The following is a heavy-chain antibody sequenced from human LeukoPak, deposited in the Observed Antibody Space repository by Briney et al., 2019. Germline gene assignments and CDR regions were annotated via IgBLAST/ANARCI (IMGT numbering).Heavy chain of an antibody. J-gene: IGHJ3*02. D-gene: IGHD1-26*01. V-gene: IGHV1-18*01. CDR3: ARDRPPDSGSYKRDAFDI. Sequence: GASVTVSCKASGYTFTSYGISWVRQAPGQGLEWMGWISAYNGNTNYAQKLQGRVTMTTDTSTSTAYMELRSLRSDDTAVYYCARDRPPDSGSYKRDAFDIWGQGTMVTVSS. CDR1: GYTFTSYG. CDR2: ISAYNGNT.